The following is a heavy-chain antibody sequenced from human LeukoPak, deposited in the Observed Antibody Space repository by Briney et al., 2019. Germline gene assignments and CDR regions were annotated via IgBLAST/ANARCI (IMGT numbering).Heavy chain of an antibody. CDR2: ISAYNGNT. Sequence: ASVKVSCKASGYTFTSYGISWVRQAPGQGLEWMGWISAYNGNTNYAQKLQGRVTMTTDTSTSTAYMELRSLRSDDTAVYYCARSVPYNWKPLGWFDPWGQGTLVTVSS. J-gene: IGHJ5*02. CDR3: ARSVPYNWKPLGWFDP. V-gene: IGHV1-18*01. CDR1: GYTFTSYG. D-gene: IGHD1-20*01.